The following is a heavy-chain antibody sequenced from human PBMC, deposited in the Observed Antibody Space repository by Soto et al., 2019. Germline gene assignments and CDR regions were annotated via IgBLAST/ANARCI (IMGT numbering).Heavy chain of an antibody. V-gene: IGHV3-53*02. CDR3: ACRYYYDSSGYYPDAFDI. D-gene: IGHD3-22*01. Sequence: EVQLVETGGGLIQPGGSLRLSCAASGFTVSSNYMSWVRQAPGKGLEWVSVIYSGGSTYYADSVKGRFTISRDNSKNTLYLQMNSLRAEDTAVYYCACRYYYDSSGYYPDAFDIWGHGTMVTVSS. CDR2: IYSGGST. CDR1: GFTVSSNY. J-gene: IGHJ3*02.